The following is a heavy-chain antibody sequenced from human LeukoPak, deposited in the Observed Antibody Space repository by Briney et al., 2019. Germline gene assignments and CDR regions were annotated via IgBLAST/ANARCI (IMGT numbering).Heavy chain of an antibody. Sequence: GGTLRLSCAASGFTFSSYGMSWVRQAPGKGLEWVSAISGSGGSTYYADSVKGRFTISRDNSKNTLYLQMNSLRAEDTAVYYCAKVRLYYYDSSGFDYWGQGTLVTVSS. CDR3: AKVRLYYYDSSGFDY. D-gene: IGHD3-22*01. J-gene: IGHJ4*02. CDR1: GFTFSSYG. V-gene: IGHV3-23*01. CDR2: ISGSGGST.